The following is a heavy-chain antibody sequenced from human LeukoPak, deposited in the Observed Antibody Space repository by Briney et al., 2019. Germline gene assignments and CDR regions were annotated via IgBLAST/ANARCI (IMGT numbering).Heavy chain of an antibody. CDR2: IYPGDSDT. CDR3: ARLFYSGSYYFDY. V-gene: IGHV5-51*01. D-gene: IGHD1-26*01. CDR1: GYRFTSDW. J-gene: IGHJ4*02. Sequence: GESLKISCKGSGYRFTSDWIGWVRQMPGKGLEWMGIIYPGDSDTRYSPSFQGQVTISADKSVNTAYLQWSSLKASDTAMYYCARLFYSGSYYFDYWGQGTLVTVSS.